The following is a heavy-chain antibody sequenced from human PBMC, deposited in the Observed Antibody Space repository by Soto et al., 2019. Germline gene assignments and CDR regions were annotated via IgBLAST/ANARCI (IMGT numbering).Heavy chain of an antibody. CDR2: IYYSGST. Sequence: QVQLQESGPGLVKPSQTLSLTCTVSGGSISSGGYYWSWIRQHPGKGLEWIGYIYYSGSTYYNPSLRSRDTISVDTSKNQFSLKLSSVTAADTAVYYCARGEWELLSSSWFDPWGQGTLVTVSS. CDR1: GGSISSGGYY. J-gene: IGHJ5*02. D-gene: IGHD1-26*01. V-gene: IGHV4-31*03. CDR3: ARGEWELLSSSWFDP.